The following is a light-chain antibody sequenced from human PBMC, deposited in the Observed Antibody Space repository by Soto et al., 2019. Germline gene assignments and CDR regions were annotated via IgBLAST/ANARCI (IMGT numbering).Light chain of an antibody. V-gene: IGLV2-14*01. CDR2: QVN. CDR3: SSLTSSNTGV. Sequence: QSALTQPASVSGSPGQAITISCTGTNSDVGGYDYVSWYQHYPGKAPKVLIYQVNNRASGVSSRFSGSMSGNTASLTFSGLQAEVEADYYCSSLTSSNTGVFGGGTKLTVL. J-gene: IGLJ3*02. CDR1: NSDVGGYDY.